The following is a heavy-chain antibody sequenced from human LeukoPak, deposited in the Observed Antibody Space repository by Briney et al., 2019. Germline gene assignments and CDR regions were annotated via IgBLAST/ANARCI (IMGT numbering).Heavy chain of an antibody. CDR3: AKEWVRVGAPNYFDY. CDR1: GFTFSDFD. J-gene: IGHJ4*02. Sequence: GGSLRLSCAASGFTFSDFDIHWVRQASGIGLEWVGRIKTKTDSDATTYAASVKGRFTISRDDSKNTAYLQMNSLRAEDTAVYYCAKEWVRVGAPNYFDYWGQGTLVTVSS. V-gene: IGHV3-73*01. CDR2: IKTKTDSDAT. D-gene: IGHD3-10*01.